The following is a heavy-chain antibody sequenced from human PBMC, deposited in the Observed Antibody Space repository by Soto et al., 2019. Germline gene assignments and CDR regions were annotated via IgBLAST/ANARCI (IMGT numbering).Heavy chain of an antibody. D-gene: IGHD4-17*01. CDR1: VFTFSTYA. CDR3: AHPRGYGVFDAYDI. Sequence: GSLRLSCVASVFTFSTYAMSWVRQAPGKGLEWVSALTPSGGETYYADSVKGRFTISRDNSMNALYLQMNSLRIEDTAVYYCAHPRGYGVFDAYDIWGQGTMVT. J-gene: IGHJ3*02. CDR2: LTPSGGET. V-gene: IGHV3-23*01.